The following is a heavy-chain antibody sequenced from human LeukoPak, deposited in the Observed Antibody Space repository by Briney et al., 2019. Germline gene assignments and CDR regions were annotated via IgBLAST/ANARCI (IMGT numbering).Heavy chain of an antibody. D-gene: IGHD2-2*01. J-gene: IGHJ5*02. CDR1: GYTFTGYY. Sequence: ASVKVSCKASGYTFTGYYMHWVRQAPGQGLEWMGCMNPNSGGTNYAQKFQGRVTMTRDTSISTAYMELSRLRSDDTAVYYCASWAAYCSSTICHPLNWFDPWGQGTLVTVSS. CDR3: ASWAAYCSSTICHPLNWFDP. V-gene: IGHV1-2*02. CDR2: MNPNSGGT.